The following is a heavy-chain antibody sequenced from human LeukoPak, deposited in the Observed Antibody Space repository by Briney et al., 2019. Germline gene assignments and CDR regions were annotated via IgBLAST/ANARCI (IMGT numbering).Heavy chain of an antibody. D-gene: IGHD5-18*01. V-gene: IGHV4-61*02. Sequence: SSQTLSLTCTISGGSINSDTYLWNWIRQSAGKGLEWIGRIYSSGSTNYNPSLKSRVTISIQTSKNQFSIQLSSVTAADTAVYYCVRAPRRYGSFDFWGQGILVTVSS. CDR3: VRAPRRYGSFDF. CDR1: GGSINSDTYL. J-gene: IGHJ4*02. CDR2: IYSSGST.